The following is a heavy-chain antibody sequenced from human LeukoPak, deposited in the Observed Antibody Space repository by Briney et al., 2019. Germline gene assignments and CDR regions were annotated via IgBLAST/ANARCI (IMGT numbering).Heavy chain of an antibody. D-gene: IGHD6-13*01. CDR2: INPKSGGT. J-gene: IGHJ4*02. Sequence: ASVKVSCKASGYTFTGYYMHWVRQAPGQGLEWMGWINPKSGGTNYAQKFQGRVTMTRDTSISTAHMELSRLGSDDTAVYYCARDGGIAVAGRFDYWGQGILVTVSS. CDR3: ARDGGIAVAGRFDY. V-gene: IGHV1-2*02. CDR1: GYTFTGYY.